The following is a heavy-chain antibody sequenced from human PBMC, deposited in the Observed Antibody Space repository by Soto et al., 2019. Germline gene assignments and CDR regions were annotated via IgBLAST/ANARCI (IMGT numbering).Heavy chain of an antibody. D-gene: IGHD2-21*02. CDR1: RGTFSTYT. V-gene: IGHV1-69*02. J-gene: IGHJ4*02. CDR3: AIEYGGDSPLDY. CDR2: VIPLVDIT. Sequence: QVLLVQSGAEVKKPGSSVKVSCKASRGTFSTYTISWVRQAPGQGFEWMGRVIPLVDITTYAQKFQGRVTITADKSTYTAYMALSSLRSADTAVYYCAIEYGGDSPLDYWGQGTLVTVSS.